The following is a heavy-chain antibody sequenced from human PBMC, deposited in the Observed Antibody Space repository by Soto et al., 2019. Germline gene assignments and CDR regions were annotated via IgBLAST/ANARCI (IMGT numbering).Heavy chain of an antibody. Sequence: QVQLVESGGGVVQPGKSLKVSCEVSGFTFSFYALHWVRQAPGKGLEWVAVISYDGSNKLYAESVKGRFTISRDNSKNTLNLQMTSLRPEDPAVYYCASVQLRFLEWGTYFDLWGRGTLVTVSS. CDR3: ASVQLRFLEWGTYFDL. V-gene: IGHV3-30-3*01. CDR2: ISYDGSNK. D-gene: IGHD3-3*01. J-gene: IGHJ2*01. CDR1: GFTFSFYA.